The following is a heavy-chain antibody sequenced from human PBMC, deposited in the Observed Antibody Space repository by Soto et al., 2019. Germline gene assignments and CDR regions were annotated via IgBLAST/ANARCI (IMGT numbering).Heavy chain of an antibody. CDR2: INPSGGST. D-gene: IGHD3-22*01. CDR3: AVGQGISYYHDSSGRPRHY. V-gene: IGHV1-46*01. Sequence: ASVKVSCKASGYTFTSYYMHWVRQAPGQGLEWMGIINPSGGSTSYAQKFQGRVTMTRDTSTSTVYMELSSLRSEDTAVYYCAVGQGISYYHDSSGRPRHYWGQGTLVTVSS. CDR1: GYTFTSYY. J-gene: IGHJ4*02.